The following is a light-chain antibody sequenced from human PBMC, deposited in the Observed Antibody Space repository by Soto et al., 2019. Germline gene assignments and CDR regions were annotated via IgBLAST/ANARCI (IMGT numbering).Light chain of an antibody. V-gene: IGLV1-40*01. Sequence: QSVLTQTSSVSGAPGQKITMSCTGSSSNIGAGYDVHWYQQLPGAAPRLLIYADNNRPSGVPDRFSASNSGTSASLAITGLQGEDEAVYYCQSYDTSLSGVIFGAGTKVTVL. CDR3: QSYDTSLSGVI. CDR2: ADN. CDR1: SSNIGAGYD. J-gene: IGLJ2*01.